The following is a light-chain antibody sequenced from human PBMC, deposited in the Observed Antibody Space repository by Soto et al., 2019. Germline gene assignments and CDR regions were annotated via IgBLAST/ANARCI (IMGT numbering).Light chain of an antibody. V-gene: IGKV1-5*03. J-gene: IGKJ1*01. CDR3: QQYNNYGSWT. CDR1: QSISGW. CDR2: KAS. Sequence: DIQMTQSPSTLSASVGDRVTITCRASQSISGWLAWYQQKPGKAPKLLIYKASSLESGVPSRFSGSGSGTEFTLTISSLQPDDVANFYCQQYNNYGSWTFGQGTKVEIK.